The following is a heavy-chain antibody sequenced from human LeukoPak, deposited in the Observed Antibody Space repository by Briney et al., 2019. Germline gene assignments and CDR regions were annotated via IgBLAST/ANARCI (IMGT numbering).Heavy chain of an antibody. J-gene: IGHJ5*02. D-gene: IGHD1-26*01. CDR2: IYPGDSDT. Sequence: GESLKISCKGSGYSFTNYWIGWVRQMPGKGLEWMGIIYPGDSDTKYSPSFQGQVTFSADKSISTAYLQWDSLRASDTAIYYCARLRKIIVGAISDWFDPWGQGTLVTVSS. CDR3: ARLRKIIVGAISDWFDP. CDR1: GYSFTNYW. V-gene: IGHV5-51*01.